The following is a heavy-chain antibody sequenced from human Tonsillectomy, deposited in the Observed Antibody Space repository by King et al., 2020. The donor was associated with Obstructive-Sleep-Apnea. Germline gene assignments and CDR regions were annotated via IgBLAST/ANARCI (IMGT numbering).Heavy chain of an antibody. V-gene: IGHV3-9*01. J-gene: IGHJ4*02. CDR3: ARDMGSGWYGPLDH. CDR1: GFTFDDYA. Sequence: VQLVESGGGLVQPGRSLRLSCAASGFTFDDYAMHWVRQSPGRGLEWVSGINWNSATIGYADSVKGRCTVSRDNAKNSLVLQMNRLRPEDTALYYCARDMGSGWYGPLDHWGQGTLLTVSS. D-gene: IGHD6-19*01. CDR2: INWNSATI.